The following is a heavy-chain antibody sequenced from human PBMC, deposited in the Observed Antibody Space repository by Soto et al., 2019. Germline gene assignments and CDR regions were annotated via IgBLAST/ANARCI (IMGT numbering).Heavy chain of an antibody. CDR3: ARGIAVPVDPDY. Sequence: GASVKVSCKASGYTFTNYAMHWVRQAPGQRLEWMGWINAGNGNTKYSQKFQGRVTITRDTSASTAYMELSSLRSEDTAVYYCARGIAVPVDPDYWGQGTLVTVSS. D-gene: IGHD6-19*01. J-gene: IGHJ4*02. CDR1: GYTFTNYA. CDR2: INAGNGNT. V-gene: IGHV1-3*01.